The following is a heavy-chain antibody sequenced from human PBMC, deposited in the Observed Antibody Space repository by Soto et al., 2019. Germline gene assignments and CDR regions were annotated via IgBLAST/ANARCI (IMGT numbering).Heavy chain of an antibody. CDR3: AKTGHPPYYSYGLDV. Sequence: QGQLVQSGAEVKMPGASVKVSCKASGYTFTRYGISWVRQAPGQGLEWMGWISGYNGDANYAQSFQGRVSMTIDTSTTTAYMELRTLTPDDTAVYYCAKTGHPPYYSYGLDVWGQGTTVTVSS. CDR1: GYTFTRYG. V-gene: IGHV1-18*01. J-gene: IGHJ6*02. CDR2: ISGYNGDA. D-gene: IGHD1-1*01.